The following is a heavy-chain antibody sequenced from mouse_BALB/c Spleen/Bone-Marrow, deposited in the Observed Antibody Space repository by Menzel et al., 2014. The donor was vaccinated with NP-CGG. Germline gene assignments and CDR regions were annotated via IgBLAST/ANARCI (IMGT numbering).Heavy chain of an antibody. D-gene: IGHD1-2*01. CDR1: GYTFTEYT. CDR3: ARKDYGYNYVMDY. J-gene: IGHJ4*01. CDR2: VNPNNGGT. V-gene: IGHV1-18*01. Sequence: EVHLVESGPELVKPGASVKISCKTSGYTFTEYTMHWVKQSHGKSLEWIGGVNPNNGGTIYNQKFKGKATLTVDKSSSTAYMELRSLTSEDSAVYYRARKDYGYNYVMDYWGQGTSVTVSS.